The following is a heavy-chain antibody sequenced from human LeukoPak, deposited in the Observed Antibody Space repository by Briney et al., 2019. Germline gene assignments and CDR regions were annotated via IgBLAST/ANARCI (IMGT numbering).Heavy chain of an antibody. CDR1: GGSISSGDYY. CDR3: ARDSPVGATRFFDY. CDR2: IYYSGST. J-gene: IGHJ4*02. V-gene: IGHV4-30-4*08. Sequence: PSETLSLTCTVSGGSISSGDYYWSWIRQPPGKGLEWIGYIYYSGSTYSNPPLKSRVTISVNTSKNQFSLKLNSVTAADTAVYYCARDSPVGATRFFDYWGQGTLVTVSS. D-gene: IGHD1-26*01.